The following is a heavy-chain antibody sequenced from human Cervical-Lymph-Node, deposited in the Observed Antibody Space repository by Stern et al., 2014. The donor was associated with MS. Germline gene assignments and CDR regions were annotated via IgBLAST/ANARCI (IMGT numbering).Heavy chain of an antibody. J-gene: IGHJ4*02. D-gene: IGHD3-9*01. CDR1: GFTFSSYS. CDR2: ISSSSSYI. V-gene: IGHV3-21*01. CDR3: ARDMTDILTGYLPFDY. Sequence: EDQLVESGGGLVKPGGSLRLSCAASGFTFSSYSMNWVRQAPGKGLEWVSSISSSSSYIYYADSVKGRFTISRDNAKNSLYLQMNSLRAEDTAVYYCARDMTDILTGYLPFDYWGQGTLVTVSS.